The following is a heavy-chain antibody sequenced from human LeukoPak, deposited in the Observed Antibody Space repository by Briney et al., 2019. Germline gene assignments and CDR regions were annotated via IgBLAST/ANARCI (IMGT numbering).Heavy chain of an antibody. CDR3: ARARNDYGDLNWFDP. CDR2: INPNSGGT. Sequence: EASVKVSCKASGYSFTGYYMHWVRQAPGQGLEWMGWINPNSGGTNYAQKFQGRVTMTRDTSISTAYMELSRLRSDDTAVYYCARARNDYGDLNWFDPWGQGTLVTVSS. V-gene: IGHV1-2*02. CDR1: GYSFTGYY. D-gene: IGHD4-17*01. J-gene: IGHJ5*02.